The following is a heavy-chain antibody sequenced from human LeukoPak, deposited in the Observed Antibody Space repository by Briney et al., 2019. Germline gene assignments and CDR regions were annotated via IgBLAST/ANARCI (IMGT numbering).Heavy chain of an antibody. J-gene: IGHJ4*02. CDR3: ARGIEQQLVDY. V-gene: IGHV4-39*07. D-gene: IGHD6-13*01. Sequence: SETLSLTCTVSGGSISSSSYYWGWIRQPPGKGLEWIGSIYYSGSTYYNPSLKSRVTISVDTSKNQFSLKLSSVTAADTAVYYCARGIEQQLVDYWGQGTLVTVSS. CDR2: IYYSGST. CDR1: GGSISSSSYY.